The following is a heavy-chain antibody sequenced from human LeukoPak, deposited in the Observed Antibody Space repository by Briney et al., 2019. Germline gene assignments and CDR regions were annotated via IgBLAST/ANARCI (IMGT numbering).Heavy chain of an antibody. V-gene: IGHV1-18*01. CDR2: ISAYNGNT. CDR1: GYTFTSYG. J-gene: IGHJ6*03. D-gene: IGHD6-13*01. CDR3: ARGQAAASRTYYMDA. Sequence: ASVKVSCKASGYTFTSYGISWVRQAPGQGLEWMGWISAYNGNTNYAQKLQGRVTMTTDTSTSTAYMELRSLRSDDTAVYYCARGQAAASRTYYMDAWGKGTTVTVSS.